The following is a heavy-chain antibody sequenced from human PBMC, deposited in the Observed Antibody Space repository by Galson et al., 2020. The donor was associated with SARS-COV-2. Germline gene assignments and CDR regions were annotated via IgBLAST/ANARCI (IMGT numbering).Heavy chain of an antibody. J-gene: IGHJ4*02. CDR1: GFTFSSYG. V-gene: IGHV3-30*03. CDR2: ISYDGSNK. CDR3: ASESVVVPANDPIEDY. D-gene: IGHD2-2*01. Sequence: GGSLRLSCAASGFTFSSYGMHWVRQAPGKGLEWVAVISYDGSNKYYADSVKGRFTISRDNSKNTLYLQMNSLRAEDTAVYYCASESVVVPANDPIEDYWGQGTLVTVSS.